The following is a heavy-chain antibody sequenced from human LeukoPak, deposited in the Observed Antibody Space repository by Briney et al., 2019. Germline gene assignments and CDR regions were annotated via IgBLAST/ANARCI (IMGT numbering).Heavy chain of an antibody. V-gene: IGHV3-48*03. D-gene: IGHD6-19*01. J-gene: IGHJ5*02. Sequence: GGSLRLSCAASGFTFSSLEMTWVRQAPGKGLEWVSYISSSGSTIYYADSVKGRFTISRDNAKNSLYLQMNSLRAEDTAVYYCARPRGGQWLVGYNWFDPWGQGTLVTVSS. CDR3: ARPRGGQWLVGYNWFDP. CDR1: GFTFSSLE. CDR2: ISSSGSTI.